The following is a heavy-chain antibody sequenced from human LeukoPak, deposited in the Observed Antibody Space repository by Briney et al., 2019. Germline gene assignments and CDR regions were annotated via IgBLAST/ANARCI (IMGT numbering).Heavy chain of an antibody. J-gene: IGHJ4*02. CDR3: ARSPVVVAAAGTFDY. CDR1: GYTFTSYA. Sequence: ASVKVSCKASGYTFTSYAMHWVRQAPGQRLEWMGWINAGNGNTKYSQKFQGRVTITRDTSASTAYMELSSLRSEDTAVYYCARSPVVVAAAGTFDYWGQGTLVTVSS. CDR2: INAGNGNT. V-gene: IGHV1-3*01. D-gene: IGHD6-13*01.